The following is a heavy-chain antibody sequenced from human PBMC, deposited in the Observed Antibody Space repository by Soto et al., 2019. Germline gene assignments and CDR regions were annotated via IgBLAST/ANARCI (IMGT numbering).Heavy chain of an antibody. V-gene: IGHV1-24*01. Sequence: QVQLAQSGAEVKKPGASVRVSCRVSGKTLTELAMHWVRQAPGKGLEWIGGFDPEQGEAIYSKNFQGRVTVTEHTSTDSANLDLSDLRSEDTAVYYCATDGYYDNSGYPDYWGQGTLVIVSA. D-gene: IGHD3-22*01. J-gene: IGHJ4*02. CDR3: ATDGYYDNSGYPDY. CDR2: FDPEQGEA. CDR1: GKTLTELA.